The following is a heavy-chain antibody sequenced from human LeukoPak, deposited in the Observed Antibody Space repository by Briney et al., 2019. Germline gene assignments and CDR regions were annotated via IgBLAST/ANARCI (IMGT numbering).Heavy chain of an antibody. CDR3: ARDGYCSSTSCYGYYYYYMDV. V-gene: IGHV4-59*12. Sequence: SETLSLTCTVSGDSISSNYWNWIRQPPGKGLEWIGSIYYSGSANYNPSLKSRVTISVDTSKNQFSLKQSSVTAADTAVYYCARDGYCSSTSCYGYYYYYMDVWGKGTTVTVSS. J-gene: IGHJ6*03. CDR2: IYYSGSA. CDR1: GDSISSNY. D-gene: IGHD2-2*03.